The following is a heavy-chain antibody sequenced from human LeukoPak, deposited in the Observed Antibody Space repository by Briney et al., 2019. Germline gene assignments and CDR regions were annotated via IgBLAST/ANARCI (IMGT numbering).Heavy chain of an antibody. CDR1: GYTFTSYG. V-gene: IGHV1-18*01. CDR2: ISAYNGNT. D-gene: IGHD3-3*01. CDR3: ARSSSYYDFWSGYSGADYYGMDV. Sequence: ASVKVSCKASGYTFTSYGISWVRQAPGQGLEWMGWISAYNGNTNYAQKLQGRVTMTTDTSTSTAYMELRSVRSDDTAVYYCARSSSYYDFWSGYSGADYYGMDVWGQGTTVTVSS. J-gene: IGHJ6*02.